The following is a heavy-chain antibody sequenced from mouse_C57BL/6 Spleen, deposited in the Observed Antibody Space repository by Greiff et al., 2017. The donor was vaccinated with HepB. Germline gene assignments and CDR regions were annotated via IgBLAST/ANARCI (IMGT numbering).Heavy chain of an antibody. D-gene: IGHD1-1*01. V-gene: IGHV1-4*01. Sequence: QVQLQQSGAELARPGASVKMSCKASGYTFTSYTMHWVKQRPGQGLEWIGYINPSSGYTKYNQKFKDKATLTADKSSSTAYMQLSSLTSEDSAVYYCARRHYDSSYDAMDYWGQGTSVTVSS. CDR3: ARRHYDSSYDAMDY. CDR1: GYTFTSYT. J-gene: IGHJ4*01. CDR2: INPSSGYT.